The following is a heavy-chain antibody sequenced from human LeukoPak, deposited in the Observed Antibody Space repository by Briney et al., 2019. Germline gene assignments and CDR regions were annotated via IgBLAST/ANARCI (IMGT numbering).Heavy chain of an antibody. D-gene: IGHD2-15*01. CDR2: ISAYNGNT. CDR3: ARRRHCSSGSCYAFDY. CDR1: GYTFTSYG. Sequence: ASVKVSCKASGYTFTSYGISWVRQAPGQGLEWMGWISAYNGNTNYAQKLQGRVTMTTDTSTSTAYMELRSLRSDDTAVYYCARRRHCSSGSCYAFDYWGQGTLVTVSS. V-gene: IGHV1-18*01. J-gene: IGHJ4*02.